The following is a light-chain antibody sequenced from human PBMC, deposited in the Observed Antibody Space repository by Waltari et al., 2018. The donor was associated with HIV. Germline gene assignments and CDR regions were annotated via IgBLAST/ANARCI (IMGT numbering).Light chain of an antibody. CDR3: SVWDDTLSGPV. CDR2: RDN. CDR1: TSNIGSNY. V-gene: IGLV1-47*01. J-gene: IGLJ3*02. Sequence: QSELTQSPSTSGTPGQRVTISCSGTTSNIGSNYVSWYQRLPGTAPKVFIYRDNQRPSGVPARFSGSKSGTSASLAISGLRSEDEADYFCSVWDDTLSGPVFGGGTRLTVL.